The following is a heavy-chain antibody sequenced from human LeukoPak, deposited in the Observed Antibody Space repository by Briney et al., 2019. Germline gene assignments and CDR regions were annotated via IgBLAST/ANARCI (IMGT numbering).Heavy chain of an antibody. V-gene: IGHV4-39*01. J-gene: IGHJ6*03. Sequence: SETLSLTCTVSGGSISSSSYYWGWIRQTPGKGLEWIGSIYYSGSTNYNPSLKSRVTISVDTSKNQFSLKLSSVTAADTALYYCAFSYYDFWSGYFAGPYYYYMDVWGKGTTVTVSS. CDR2: IYYSGST. CDR1: GGSISSSSYY. D-gene: IGHD3-3*01. CDR3: AFSYYDFWSGYFAGPYYYYMDV.